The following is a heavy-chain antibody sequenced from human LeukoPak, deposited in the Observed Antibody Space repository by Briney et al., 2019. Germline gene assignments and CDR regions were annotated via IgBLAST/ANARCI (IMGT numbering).Heavy chain of an antibody. J-gene: IGHJ4*02. D-gene: IGHD2-15*01. V-gene: IGHV3-7*03. Sequence: PGGSLRLSCAVSGFTSSSYWMSWVRQAPGKGLEWVANIKQDGSEKYYVDSVKGRFTISRDNAKNSLYLQMNSLRAEDTAVYYCARAPYCIGGSCRFDYWGQGTLVTVSS. CDR2: IKQDGSEK. CDR3: ARAPYCIGGSCRFDY. CDR1: GFTSSSYW.